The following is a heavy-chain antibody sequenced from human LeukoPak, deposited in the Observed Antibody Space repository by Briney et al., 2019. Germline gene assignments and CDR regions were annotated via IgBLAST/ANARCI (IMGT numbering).Heavy chain of an antibody. V-gene: IGHV4-38-2*01. D-gene: IGHD3-16*02. Sequence: SETLSLTCAVSGYSISSGYYRGWIRQPPGKGLEWIGSIYHSGSTYYNPSLKSRVTISVDTSKNQFSLKLSSVTAADTAVYYCARPYYDYVWGSYRLGLGAFDIWGQGTMVTVSS. J-gene: IGHJ3*02. CDR1: GYSISSGYY. CDR3: ARPYYDYVWGSYRLGLGAFDI. CDR2: IYHSGST.